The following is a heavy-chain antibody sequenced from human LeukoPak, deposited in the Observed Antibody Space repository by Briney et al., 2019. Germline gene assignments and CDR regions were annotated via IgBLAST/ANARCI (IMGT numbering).Heavy chain of an antibody. CDR2: IYYSGNT. J-gene: IGHJ4*02. V-gene: IGHV4-39*01. CDR1: GGSISSSTYY. Sequence: NPSETLSLTCTVSGGSISSSTYYWGWIRQPPGKGLEWIGTIYYSGNTYYNPSLKSRVTISVDTSKNQFSLKLSSVTAADTAVYYCARHNREVLRQGGGPHFDYWGQGSLVTVSS. CDR3: ARHNREVLRQGGGPHFDY. D-gene: IGHD2/OR15-2a*01.